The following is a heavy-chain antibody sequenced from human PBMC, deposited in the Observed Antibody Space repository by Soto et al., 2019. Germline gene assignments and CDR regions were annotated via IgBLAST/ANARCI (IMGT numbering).Heavy chain of an antibody. D-gene: IGHD3-10*01. V-gene: IGHV1-18*01. CDR3: ARADETDRFEYYYGSGSSYYFDY. CDR1: GYTFTSYG. CDR2: ISAYNGNT. Sequence: QVPLVQSGAEVKKPGASVKVSCKASGYTFTSYGISWVRQAPGQGLEWMGWISAYNGNTNYAQKLQGRVTMTTDTSTSTAYMELRSLRSDDTAVYYCARADETDRFEYYYGSGSSYYFDYWGQGTLVTVSS. J-gene: IGHJ4*02.